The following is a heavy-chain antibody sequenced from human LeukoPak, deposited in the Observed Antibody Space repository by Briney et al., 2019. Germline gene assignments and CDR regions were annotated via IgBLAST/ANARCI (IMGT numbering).Heavy chain of an antibody. CDR1: GFTFSSYW. D-gene: IGHD3-10*01. CDR3: ARDTRYGSGIRADY. J-gene: IGHJ4*02. Sequence: PGGSLRLSCAASGFTFSSYWMHWVREVPGKGPVWVSRINGDGSSTSYADTVKGRFTISRDNSKNTLYLQMNSLRAEDTAVYYCARDTRYGSGIRADYWGQGTLVTVSS. V-gene: IGHV3-74*01. CDR2: INGDGSST.